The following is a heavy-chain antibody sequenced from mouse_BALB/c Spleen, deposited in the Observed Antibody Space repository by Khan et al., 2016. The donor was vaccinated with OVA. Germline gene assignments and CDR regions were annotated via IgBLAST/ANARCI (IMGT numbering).Heavy chain of an antibody. CDR2: IWSDGST. Sequence: QVQLQQSGPGLVAPSQSLSITCTISGFSLTSYGVHWVRQPPGKGLEWLVVIWSDGSTAYNSALNSRLSISKDNSKSQVFLKMNSHQTDDTAMYYGARQPYYHYSIMDYWGQGTSVTVSS. CDR3: ARQPYYHYSIMDY. J-gene: IGHJ4*01. CDR1: GFSLTSYG. D-gene: IGHD2-10*01. V-gene: IGHV2-6-1*01.